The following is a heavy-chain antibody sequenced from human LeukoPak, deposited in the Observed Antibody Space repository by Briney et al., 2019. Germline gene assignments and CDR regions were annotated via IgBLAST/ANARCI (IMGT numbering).Heavy chain of an antibody. CDR1: GGTFSSYA. CDR3: ARGTPETYCSSTICYTLFDY. CDR2: IIPIFGTA. D-gene: IGHD2-2*02. J-gene: IGHJ4*02. V-gene: IGHV1-69*13. Sequence: SVKVSCKASGGTFSSYAISWVRQAPGQGLEWMGGIIPIFGTANYAQKFQGRVTITADESTSTAYMELSSLRSEDTAVYYCARGTPETYCSSTICYTLFDYWGQGTLVTVSS.